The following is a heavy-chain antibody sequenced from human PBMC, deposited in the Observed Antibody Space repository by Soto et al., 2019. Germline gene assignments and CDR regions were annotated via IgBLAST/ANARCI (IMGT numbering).Heavy chain of an antibody. Sequence: GGSLRLSCAASGFTFSSYDMHWVRQATGKGLEWVSAIGTAGDTYYPGSVKGRFTISREKAKNSLYLQMNSLRAGDTAVYYCARAHDYSNYVAGGTYYYYYMDVWGKGTTVTVSS. CDR2: IGTAGDT. D-gene: IGHD4-4*01. CDR3: ARAHDYSNYVAGGTYYYYYMDV. CDR1: GFTFSSYD. J-gene: IGHJ6*03. V-gene: IGHV3-13*01.